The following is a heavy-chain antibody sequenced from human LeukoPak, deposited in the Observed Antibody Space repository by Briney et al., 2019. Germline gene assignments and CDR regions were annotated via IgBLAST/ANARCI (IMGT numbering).Heavy chain of an antibody. Sequence: SETLSLTCTVSGGSISIYYWSWIRQPAGKGLEWIGRIYTSGSTNYNPSLKSRVTMSVDTSKNQFSLKLSSVTAADTAVYYCARAAQRYCSSTSCPPGWFDPWGQGTLVTVSS. D-gene: IGHD2-2*01. CDR3: ARAAQRYCSSTSCPPGWFDP. CDR1: GGSISIYY. CDR2: IYTSGST. J-gene: IGHJ5*02. V-gene: IGHV4-4*07.